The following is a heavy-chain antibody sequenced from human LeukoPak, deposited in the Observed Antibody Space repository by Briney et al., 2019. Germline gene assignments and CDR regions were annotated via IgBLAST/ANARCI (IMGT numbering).Heavy chain of an antibody. D-gene: IGHD6-19*01. V-gene: IGHV3-33*08. CDR3: ARGPSSGWSYFDY. CDR2: IWYDGSNK. CDR1: GFTSSNHA. J-gene: IGHJ4*02. Sequence: GGSLRLSCVASGFTSSNHAIHWVRQAPGKGLEWVAVIWYDGSNKYYADSVKGRFTISRDNSKNTLYLQMNSLRAEDTAVYYCARGPSSGWSYFDYWGQGTLVTVSS.